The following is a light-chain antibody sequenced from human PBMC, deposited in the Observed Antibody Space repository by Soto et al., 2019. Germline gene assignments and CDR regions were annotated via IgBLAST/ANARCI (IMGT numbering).Light chain of an antibody. J-gene: IGKJ1*01. CDR3: IQHNVFPRT. V-gene: IGKV1-17*01. CDR1: QAIRND. CDR2: GSY. Sequence: DIQMTQSPSSLSASVGDRVTITCRASQAIRNDLAWYQQKPGRAHKRLIYGSYSLQSGVQSRFSGRGSGTEFTLTISSLQPEDFATYYCIQHNVFPRTFGQGTKVDIK.